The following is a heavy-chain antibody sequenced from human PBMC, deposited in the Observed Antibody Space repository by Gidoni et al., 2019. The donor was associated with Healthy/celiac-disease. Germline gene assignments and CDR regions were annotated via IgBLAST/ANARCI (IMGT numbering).Heavy chain of an antibody. CDR1: GGSVRSGSYY. V-gene: IGHV4-61*01. D-gene: IGHD1-26*01. CDR2: IYYSGST. J-gene: IGHJ4*02. CDR3: ARAPVGATSFPVFDY. Sequence: QVQLQESGPGLVKPSETLSLTCPVSGGSVRSGSYYWSWIRQPPGKGLEWIGYIYYSGSTNYNPSLKSRVTISVDTSKNQFSLKLSSVTAADTAVYYCARAPVGATSFPVFDYWGQGTLVTVSS.